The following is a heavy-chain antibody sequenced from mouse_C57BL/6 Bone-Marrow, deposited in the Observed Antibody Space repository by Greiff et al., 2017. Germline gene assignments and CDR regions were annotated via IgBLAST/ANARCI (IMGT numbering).Heavy chain of an antibody. D-gene: IGHD1-1*01. V-gene: IGHV1-19*01. CDR2: INPYNGGT. CDR1: GYTFTDYY. Sequence: EVKLQESGPVLVKPGASVKMSCKASGYTFTDYYMNWVKQSHGKSLEWIGVINPYNGGTSYNQKFKGKATLTVDKSSSTAYMELNSLTSEDSAVYYCARREVVATYWYFDVWGTGTTVTVSS. J-gene: IGHJ1*03. CDR3: ARREVVATYWYFDV.